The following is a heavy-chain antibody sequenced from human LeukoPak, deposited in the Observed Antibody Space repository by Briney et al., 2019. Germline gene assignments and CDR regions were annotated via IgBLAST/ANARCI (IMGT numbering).Heavy chain of an antibody. D-gene: IGHD3-22*01. J-gene: IGHJ4*02. CDR2: ISGSGGST. Sequence: GALRLSCAASGFTFSSYAMSWVRQAPGKGLEWVSTISGSGGSTYYADSVKGRFTISRDNSKNTLYLQMNSLRAEDTAVYHCAKDSAFDSSGYYYRGSNFDYWGQGTLVTASS. CDR3: AKDSAFDSSGYYYRGSNFDY. V-gene: IGHV3-23*01. CDR1: GFTFSSYA.